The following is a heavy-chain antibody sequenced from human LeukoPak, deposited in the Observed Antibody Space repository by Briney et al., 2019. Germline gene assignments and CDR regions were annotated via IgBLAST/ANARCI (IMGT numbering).Heavy chain of an antibody. Sequence: PSETLSLTCTVSGGSISSGGYYWSWIRQHPGKGLEWIGNIYNSESGYYNPSLKSRVTISVDRSKNQFSLKLSSVTAADTAVYYCARVHMVADGPYFDYWGQGTLVTVSS. V-gene: IGHV4-31*03. D-gene: IGHD2-21*01. CDR3: ARVHMVADGPYFDY. J-gene: IGHJ4*02. CDR2: IYNSESG. CDR1: GGSISSGGYY.